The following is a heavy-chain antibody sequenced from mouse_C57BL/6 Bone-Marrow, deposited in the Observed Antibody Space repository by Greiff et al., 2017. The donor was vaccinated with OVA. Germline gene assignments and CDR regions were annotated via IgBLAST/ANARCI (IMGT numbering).Heavy chain of an antibody. V-gene: IGHV5-9-1*02. J-gene: IGHJ2*01. CDR3: TRGIYDGYYYFDY. CDR1: GFTFSSYA. D-gene: IGHD2-3*01. Sequence: EVQLQESGEGLVKPGGSLKLSCAASGFTFSSYAMSWVRQTPEKRLEWVAYISSGGDYIYYADTVKGRFTISRDNARNTLYLQMSSLKSEDTAMYYCTRGIYDGYYYFDYWGQGTTLTVSS. CDR2: ISSGGDYI.